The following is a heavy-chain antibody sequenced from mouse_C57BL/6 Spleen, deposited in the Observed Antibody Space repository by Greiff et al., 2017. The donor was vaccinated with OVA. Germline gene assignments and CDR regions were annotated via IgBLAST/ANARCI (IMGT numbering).Heavy chain of an antibody. CDR1: GFTFSDYY. CDR3: ARQGCAY. V-gene: IGHV5-12*01. J-gene: IGHJ3*01. CDR2: ISNGGGST. Sequence: DVQLVESGGGLVQPGASLKLSCAASGFTFSDYYMYWVRQTPEKRLEWVAYISNGGGSTYYPDNVKGRFTSSRENAKNTLYLQMSRLKAEDTAMYYGARQGCAYWGQGTLVTVSA.